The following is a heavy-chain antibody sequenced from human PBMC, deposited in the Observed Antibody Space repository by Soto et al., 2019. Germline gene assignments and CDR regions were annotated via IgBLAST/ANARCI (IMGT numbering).Heavy chain of an antibody. Sequence: PSETLSLTCTVSGGSISSYYWSWIRQPPGKGLEWIGYIYYSGSTNYNPSLKSRVTISVDTSKNQFSLKLSSVTAADTAVYYCARQSGSDKSYYYYYMDVWGKGTTVTVSS. CDR3: ARQSGSDKSYYYYYMDV. V-gene: IGHV4-59*08. CDR1: GGSISSYY. D-gene: IGHD2-21*02. CDR2: IYYSGST. J-gene: IGHJ6*03.